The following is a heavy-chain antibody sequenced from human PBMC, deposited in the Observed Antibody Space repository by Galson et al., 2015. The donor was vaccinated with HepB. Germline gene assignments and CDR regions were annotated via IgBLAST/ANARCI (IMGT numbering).Heavy chain of an antibody. CDR3: AKGQLRYLGWFDP. J-gene: IGHJ5*02. CDR2: IRYDGSNK. V-gene: IGHV3-30*02. D-gene: IGHD3-9*01. CDR1: GFTFRSYG. Sequence: LRLSCAASGFTFRSYGMHWVRQAPGKGLEWVAFIRYDGSNKYYADSVKGRFTISRDNSKNTLYLQMNSLRAEDTAVYYCAKGQLRYLGWFDPWGQGTLVTVSS.